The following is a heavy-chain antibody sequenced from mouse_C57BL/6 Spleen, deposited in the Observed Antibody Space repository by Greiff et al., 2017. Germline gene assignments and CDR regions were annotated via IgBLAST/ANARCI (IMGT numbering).Heavy chain of an antibody. Sequence: QVQLQQPGAELVRPGSSVKLSCKASGYTFTSYWMHWVKQRPIKGLEWIGNIDPSDSDTTYNQKFKDKATLTVAKSSSTAYMQLSSLTSEDSAVYYCARDRYGKRDYWGQGTTLTVSA. V-gene: IGHV1-52*01. CDR3: ARDRYGKRDY. CDR2: IDPSDSDT. CDR1: GYTFTSYW. J-gene: IGHJ2*01. D-gene: IGHD2-10*02.